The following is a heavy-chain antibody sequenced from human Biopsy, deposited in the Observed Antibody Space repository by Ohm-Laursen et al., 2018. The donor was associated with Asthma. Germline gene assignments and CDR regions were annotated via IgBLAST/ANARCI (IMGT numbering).Heavy chain of an antibody. J-gene: IGHJ5*02. CDR3: ASESYLRGFGHTLDL. D-gene: IGHD5-12*01. V-gene: IGHV3-33*01. Sequence: SLRLSCSASGFTFRHYALHWVRQAPGKGLEWVAFILSDGGEPSYADSVKGRFSISRDISKSTVYLQMNSLRAGDTAVYYCASESYLRGFGHTLDLWGQGTQVTFS. CDR1: GFTFRHYA. CDR2: ILSDGGEP.